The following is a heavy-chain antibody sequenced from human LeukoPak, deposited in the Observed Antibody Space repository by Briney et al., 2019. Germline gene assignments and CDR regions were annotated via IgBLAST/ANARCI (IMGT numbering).Heavy chain of an antibody. CDR1: GYTFTGYY. CDR3: ARDRGTTLRGYFDY. D-gene: IGHD1-14*01. V-gene: IGHV1-2*02. Sequence: ASVKVSCKASGYTFTGYYMHWVRQAPGQGLEWMGWINPNSGGTNYAQKFQGRVTMTRDTSISTAYMELSRLRSDGTAVYYCARDRGTTLRGYFDYWGQGTLVTVSS. CDR2: INPNSGGT. J-gene: IGHJ4*02.